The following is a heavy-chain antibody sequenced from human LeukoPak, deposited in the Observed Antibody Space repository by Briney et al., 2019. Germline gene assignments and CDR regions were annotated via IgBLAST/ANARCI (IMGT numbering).Heavy chain of an antibody. CDR1: GGSIISYY. J-gene: IGHJ4*02. CDR3: TRSFPGIVGAADF. D-gene: IGHD1-26*01. Sequence: PSETLSLTCTVSGGSIISYYWSWIRQSPQKELEWIAYIHSSGKTNYNPSLKSRVTTSVDTSKNQFSLKVTSMTAADTGVYYCTRSFPGIVGAADFWGQGTRVTVSS. CDR2: IHSSGKT. V-gene: IGHV4-59*01.